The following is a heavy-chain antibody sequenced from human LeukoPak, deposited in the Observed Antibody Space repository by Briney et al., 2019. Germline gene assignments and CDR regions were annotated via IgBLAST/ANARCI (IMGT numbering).Heavy chain of an antibody. CDR2: ISGSGGRT. Sequence: GGSLRLSCAASGFTFSSYAMSWVRQAPGKGLEWVSAISGSGGRTYYADSVKGRFTISRDNSKNTLYLQMNSLRAEDTAVYYCAKGNSYSSTYYFDYWGQGTLVTVFS. D-gene: IGHD5-18*01. CDR1: GFTFSSYA. J-gene: IGHJ4*02. V-gene: IGHV3-23*01. CDR3: AKGNSYSSTYYFDY.